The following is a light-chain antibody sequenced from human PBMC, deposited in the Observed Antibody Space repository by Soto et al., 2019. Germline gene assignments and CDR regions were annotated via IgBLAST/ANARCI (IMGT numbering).Light chain of an antibody. V-gene: IGKV3-15*01. CDR3: QQYNDGPLT. CDR2: GAF. CDR1: QRVSSN. J-gene: IGKJ1*01. Sequence: EIVMTQSPVTLSVSPGERVTLSCRASQRVSSNLAWYQQKPGQAPSLLIYGAFTRSTGIPSRFSGTGSGTEFTLTISSLQSEDFTLYYCQQYNDGPLTFGRCTKVYI.